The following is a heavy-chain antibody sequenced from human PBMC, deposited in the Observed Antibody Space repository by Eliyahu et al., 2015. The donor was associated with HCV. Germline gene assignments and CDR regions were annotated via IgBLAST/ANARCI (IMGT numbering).Heavy chain of an antibody. CDR3: AAENGEEGYGPFDY. CDR1: GGSISSYY. CDR2: IYYSGST. Sequence: QVQLQESGPGLVKPSETLSLTCTVSGGSISSYYWSWIRQPPGKGLEWIGYIYYSGSTNYNPSLKSRVTISVDTSKNQFSLKLSSVTAADTAVYYCAAENGEEGYGPFDYWGQGTLVTVSS. V-gene: IGHV4-59*01. J-gene: IGHJ4*02. D-gene: IGHD5-18*01.